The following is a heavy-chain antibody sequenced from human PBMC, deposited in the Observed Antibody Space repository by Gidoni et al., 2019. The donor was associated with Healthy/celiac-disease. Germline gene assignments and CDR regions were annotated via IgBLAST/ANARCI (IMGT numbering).Heavy chain of an antibody. CDR1: GFTFSSYG. Sequence: QVQLVESGGGVVQPGRSLRLSCAASGFTFSSYGMHWVRQAPGKGLEWVAVISYDGSNKYYADSVKGRFTISRDNSKNTLYLQMNSLRAEDTAVYYCARGSGIYGSGSYINYWGQGTLVTVSS. CDR3: ARGSGIYGSGSYINY. V-gene: IGHV3-30*03. J-gene: IGHJ4*02. CDR2: ISYDGSNK. D-gene: IGHD3-10*01.